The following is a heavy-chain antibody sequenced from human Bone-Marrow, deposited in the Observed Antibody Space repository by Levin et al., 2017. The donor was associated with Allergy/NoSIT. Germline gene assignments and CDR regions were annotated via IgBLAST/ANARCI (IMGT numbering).Heavy chain of an antibody. J-gene: IGHJ4*02. Sequence: HSGGSLRLSCAASGFTFSSYAMSWVRQAPGKGLEWVSVINTSGGSTYYADSVKGRFTISRDNSKNTLYLQMNTLRVEDTAVYYCAISSGWFRPTGAFDYWGQGTLVTVSS. CDR3: AISSGWFRPTGAFDY. CDR2: INTSGGST. CDR1: GFTFSSYA. D-gene: IGHD6-19*01. V-gene: IGHV3-23*01.